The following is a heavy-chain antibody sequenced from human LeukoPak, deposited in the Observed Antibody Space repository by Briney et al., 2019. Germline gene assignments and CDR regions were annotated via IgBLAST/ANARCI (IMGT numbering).Heavy chain of an antibody. J-gene: IGHJ4*02. D-gene: IGHD2-2*01. CDR2: IKQDGSEK. CDR1: GFTFSSYW. CDR3: AREKSTSSLPGRY. V-gene: IGHV3-7*01. Sequence: PGGSLRLSCAASGFTFSSYWMSWVRQAPGKGLEWVANIKQDGSEKYYVDSVKGRFTISRDNAKNSLYLQMNSLRAEDTAVYYCAREKSTSSLPGRYWGQGTLVTVSS.